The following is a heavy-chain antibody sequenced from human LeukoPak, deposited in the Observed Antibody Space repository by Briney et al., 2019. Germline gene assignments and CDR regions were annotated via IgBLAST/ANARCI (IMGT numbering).Heavy chain of an antibody. D-gene: IGHD4-17*01. CDR3: AKGVTPVISLQFFDY. CDR2: ISGSGLNT. CDR1: GFTFSNYA. J-gene: IGHJ4*02. Sequence: PGGSLRLSCAASGFTFSNYAMSWVRQAPGKGLEWVSAISGSGLNTYYADSVKGRFTISRDKSKNTLYLQMNSLRAEDTAVYYCAKGVTPVISLQFFDYWGQGTLITVSS. V-gene: IGHV3-23*01.